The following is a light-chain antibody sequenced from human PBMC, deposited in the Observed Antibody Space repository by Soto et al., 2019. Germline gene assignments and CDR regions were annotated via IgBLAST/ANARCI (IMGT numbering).Light chain of an antibody. CDR1: SSDVGGYNY. V-gene: IGLV2-14*03. Sequence: QSALTQPASVSGSPGQTITISCTGTSSDVGGYNYVTWYQQHPGNATTLMIYDVSNRPSGVSNRFSGSKSGNTSSLTISGLQTEDDADYSGLSYTISRAYVFGTGTKLTVL. CDR2: DVS. CDR3: LSYTISRAYV. J-gene: IGLJ1*01.